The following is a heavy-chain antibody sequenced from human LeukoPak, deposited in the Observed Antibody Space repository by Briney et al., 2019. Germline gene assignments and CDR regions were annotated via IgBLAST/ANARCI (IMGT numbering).Heavy chain of an antibody. CDR2: IYPGDSDT. J-gene: IGHJ4*02. V-gene: IGHV5-51*01. CDR3: ARYQWLPPEPYYFDY. Sequence: GESLKISCKGSGYSFTSYWIGWVRQMPGKGLEWMGIIYPGDSDTRYSPSFQGQVTISADKSISTAYLQWSSLKASDTAMYYCARYQWLPPEPYYFDYWGQGTLVSVSS. CDR1: GYSFTSYW. D-gene: IGHD3-22*01.